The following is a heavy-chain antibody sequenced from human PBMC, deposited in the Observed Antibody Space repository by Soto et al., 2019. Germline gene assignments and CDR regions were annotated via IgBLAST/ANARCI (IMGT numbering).Heavy chain of an antibody. J-gene: IGHJ4*02. CDR2: INHSGST. Sequence: SETLSLTCAVYGGSFSGYYWSWIRQPPGKGLEWIGEINHSGSTNYNPSLKSRVTISVDTSKNQFSLKLSSVTAADTAVYYCARGVFNSMIVVVTVFDYWGQGTLVTVSS. V-gene: IGHV4-34*01. CDR3: ARGVFNSMIVVVTVFDY. CDR1: GGSFSGYY. D-gene: IGHD3-22*01.